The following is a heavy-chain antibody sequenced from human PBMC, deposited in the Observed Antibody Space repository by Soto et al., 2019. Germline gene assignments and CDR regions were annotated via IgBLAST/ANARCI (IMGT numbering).Heavy chain of an antibody. V-gene: IGHV3-30-3*01. CDR3: ARDRVPYDSSGFQY. D-gene: IGHD3-22*01. CDR1: GFTFGDYV. CDR2: ISYDGSNK. J-gene: IGHJ4*01. Sequence: LRLSCAASGFTFGDYVLNWVRQAPGKGLEWVAVISYDGSNKYYADSVKGRFTISRDNSRNTLYLQINNLRAEDTAVYYCARDRVPYDSSGFQYWGQGTLVTVSS.